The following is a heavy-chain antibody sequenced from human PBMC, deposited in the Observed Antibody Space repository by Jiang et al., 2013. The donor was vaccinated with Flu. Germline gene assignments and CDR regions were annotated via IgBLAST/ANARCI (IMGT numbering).Heavy chain of an antibody. V-gene: IGHV1-69*01. CDR1: GGTFSSYA. Sequence: SSVKVSCKASGGTFSSYAISWVRQAPGQGLEWMGGIIPIFGTANYAQKFQGRVTITADESTSTAYMELSSLRSEDTAVYYCARGVVVPASSQYYFDYWGQGTLVTVSS. CDR3: ARGVVVPASSQYYFDY. CDR2: IIPIFGTA. J-gene: IGHJ4*02. D-gene: IGHD2-2*01.